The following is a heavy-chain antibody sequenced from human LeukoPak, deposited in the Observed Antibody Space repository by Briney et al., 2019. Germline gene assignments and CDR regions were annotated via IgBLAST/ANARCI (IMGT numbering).Heavy chain of an antibody. CDR2: ISAGGGST. CDR1: GFTFNTYA. V-gene: IGHV3-23*01. J-gene: IGHJ4*02. Sequence: TGGSLRLPCAASGFTFNTYAMSWVRQAPGKGLEWVSAISAGGGSTYYADSVKGRFTISRDNSKNTLYLQMNTLRAEDTAVYYCAKLSRNDYGGTTPLDYWGQGTLVTVSS. D-gene: IGHD4-23*01. CDR3: AKLSRNDYGGTTPLDY.